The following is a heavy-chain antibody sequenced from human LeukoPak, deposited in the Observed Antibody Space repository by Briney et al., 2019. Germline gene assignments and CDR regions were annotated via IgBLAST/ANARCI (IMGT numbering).Heavy chain of an antibody. CDR2: IYYSGST. V-gene: IGHV4-39*01. CDR3: VGWAVGAKGAFDI. CDR1: GGSISSSSYY. J-gene: IGHJ3*02. Sequence: SETLSLTCTVSGGSISSSSYYWGWIRQPPGKGLEWIGSIYYSGSTYYNPSLKSRVTISVDTSKNQFSLKLSSVTAADTAVYYCVGWAVGAKGAFDIWGQGTRVTVSS. D-gene: IGHD1-26*01.